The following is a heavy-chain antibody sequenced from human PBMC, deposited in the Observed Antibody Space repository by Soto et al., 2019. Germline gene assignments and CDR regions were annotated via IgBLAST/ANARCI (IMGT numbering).Heavy chain of an antibody. Sequence: QVQLVQSGAEVKKPGASVKVSCKASGYTFTSYGISWVRQAPGQGLEWMGWISAYNGNTNYAQKLQGRVTMTTDTSTGTAYMELRSLRSDDTAVYYCARSTTSRHSAGWFDPWGQGTLVTVSS. CDR1: GYTFTSYG. CDR2: ISAYNGNT. CDR3: ARSTTSRHSAGWFDP. V-gene: IGHV1-18*01. D-gene: IGHD5-18*01. J-gene: IGHJ5*02.